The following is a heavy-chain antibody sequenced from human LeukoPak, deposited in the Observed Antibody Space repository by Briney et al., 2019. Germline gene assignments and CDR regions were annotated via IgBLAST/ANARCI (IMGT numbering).Heavy chain of an antibody. CDR1: GVSISNGGYY. CDR2: IYYSGST. J-gene: IGHJ3*01. CDR3: ARDYGDYAVFDL. Sequence: KAAGTLCLSCAVSGVSISNGGYYWSWIRPHPGKGLEWFGYIYYSGSTYYNSSLKSRVTLSVDTSKNEFSMKLSSVTAAGTAVYCCARDYGDYAVFDLWGQGKMVTV. D-gene: IGHD4-17*01. V-gene: IGHV4-31*11.